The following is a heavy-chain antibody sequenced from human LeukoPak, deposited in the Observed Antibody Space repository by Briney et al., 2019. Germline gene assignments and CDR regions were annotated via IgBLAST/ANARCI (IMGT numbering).Heavy chain of an antibody. CDR1: GDSISTSNSY. CDR3: AREHYYDSSGYSNTFDY. J-gene: IGHJ4*02. CDR2: IYYSGNT. V-gene: IGHV4-39*07. D-gene: IGHD3-22*01. Sequence: SSETLSLTCTVSGDSISTSNSYWGWIRQPPGKGLEWIGSIYYSGNTYYNASLKSRVTISVDTSKNQFSLKLSSVTAADTAVYYCAREHYYDSSGYSNTFDYWGQGTLVTVSS.